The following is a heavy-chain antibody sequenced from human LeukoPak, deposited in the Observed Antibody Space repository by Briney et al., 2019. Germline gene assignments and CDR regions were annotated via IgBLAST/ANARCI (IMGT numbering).Heavy chain of an antibody. CDR3: ARLARITIFGVVTTYYYYYMDV. J-gene: IGHJ6*03. CDR1: GGSISSYY. Sequence: KASETLSLTCTVSGGSISSYYWSWIRQPAGKGLEWIGRIYTSGSTNYNPSLKSRVTMSVDTSKNQFSLKLSSVTAADTAVYYCARLARITIFGVVTTYYYYYMDVWAKGPRSPSP. CDR2: IYTSGST. V-gene: IGHV4-4*07. D-gene: IGHD3-3*01.